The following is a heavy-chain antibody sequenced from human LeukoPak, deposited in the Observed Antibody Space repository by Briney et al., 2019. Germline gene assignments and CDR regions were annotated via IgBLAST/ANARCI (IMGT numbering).Heavy chain of an antibody. CDR3: ARSAAADTPHDAFDI. J-gene: IGHJ3*02. Sequence: GASVKVSCKASGYTFTGYYMHWVRQAPGQGLEWMGWINPNSGGTNYAQKFQGWVTMTRDTSISTAYMELSGLRSDDTAVYYCARSAAADTPHDAFDIWGQGTMVTVSS. CDR2: INPNSGGT. V-gene: IGHV1-2*04. D-gene: IGHD6-13*01. CDR1: GYTFTGYY.